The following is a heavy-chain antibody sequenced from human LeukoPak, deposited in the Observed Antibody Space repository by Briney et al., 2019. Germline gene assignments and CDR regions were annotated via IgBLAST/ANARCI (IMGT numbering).Heavy chain of an antibody. CDR2: TYYRSNWDN. Sequence: SQTLSLTCAISGDSVSSNSATWNWIRQSPSRGLEWLGRTYYRSNWDNDYAVSVRSRITVNPDTSKNQFSLQLNSVTPEDTAVYYCAKNYYGSGSYYSHFDYWGQGTLVTVSS. D-gene: IGHD3-10*01. CDR1: GDSVSSNSAT. CDR3: AKNYYGSGSYYSHFDY. V-gene: IGHV6-1*01. J-gene: IGHJ4*02.